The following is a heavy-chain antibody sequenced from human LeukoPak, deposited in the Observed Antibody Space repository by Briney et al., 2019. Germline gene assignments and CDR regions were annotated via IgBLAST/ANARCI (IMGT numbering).Heavy chain of an antibody. J-gene: IGHJ6*03. Sequence: ASVKVSCKASGYTFTSYYMHWVRQAPGQGLEWMGIINPSGGSTSYAQKFQGRVTMTRDTSTSTVYMELSSLRSEDTAVYYCARATWELLDYYYMGVWGKGTTVTVSS. V-gene: IGHV1-46*03. CDR3: ARATWELLDYYYMGV. CDR1: GYTFTSYY. CDR2: INPSGGST. D-gene: IGHD1-26*01.